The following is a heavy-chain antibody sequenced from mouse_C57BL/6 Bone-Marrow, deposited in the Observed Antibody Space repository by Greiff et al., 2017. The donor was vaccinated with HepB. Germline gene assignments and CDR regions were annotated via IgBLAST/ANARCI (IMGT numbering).Heavy chain of an antibody. CDR1: GFTFSDYY. Sequence: EVMLVESGGGLVQPGGSLKLSCAASGFTFSDYYMYWVRQTPEKRLEWVAYISNGGGSTYYPDTVKGRFTISKDNAKNTLYLQMSRLKSEDTAMYYCARQRLDYFDYWGQGPTLTVSS. V-gene: IGHV5-12*01. D-gene: IGHD3-2*02. CDR3: ARQRLDYFDY. CDR2: ISNGGGST. J-gene: IGHJ2*01.